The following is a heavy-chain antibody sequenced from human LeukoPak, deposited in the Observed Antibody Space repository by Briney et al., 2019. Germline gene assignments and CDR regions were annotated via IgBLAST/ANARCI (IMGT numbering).Heavy chain of an antibody. CDR1: GGTFSSYT. D-gene: IGHD5-18*01. CDR3: ARAVRGVDTAMVGYNWFDP. V-gene: IGHV1-69*02. J-gene: IGHJ5*02. CDR2: IIPILGIA. Sequence: SVKVSCKASGGTFSSYTISWVRQAPGQGLEWMGRIIPILGIANYAQKFQGRVTITADKSTSTAYMELSSLRSEDTDVYYCARAVRGVDTAMVGYNWFDPWGQGTLVTVSS.